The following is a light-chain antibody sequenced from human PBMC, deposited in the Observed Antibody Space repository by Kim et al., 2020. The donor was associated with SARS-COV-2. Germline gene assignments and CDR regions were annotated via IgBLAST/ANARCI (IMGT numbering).Light chain of an antibody. CDR1: QTISTW. J-gene: IGKJ1*01. Sequence: SVGDKVTITGQASQTISTWLAWYQQKPGKAPKVLIYRGSNLESGVPSRFSGSVSGTEFTLTISSLQPDDFATYYCQQYSSYLPRTFGQGTKVDIK. V-gene: IGKV1-5*03. CDR3: QQYSSYLPRT. CDR2: RGS.